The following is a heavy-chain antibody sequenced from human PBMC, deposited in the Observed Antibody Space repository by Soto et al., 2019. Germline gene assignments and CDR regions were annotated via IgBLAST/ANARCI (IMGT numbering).Heavy chain of an antibody. D-gene: IGHD5-12*01. Sequence: SETLSLTCTVSGASISYGGFSWSWIRQSPGKGLEWIGYISHLENTYFHPSFKSRLTMSIDRSRNQFSLNLGSVTAADRAVYYCVRGGGYDPFDYWVQGVLVTVSS. CDR3: VRGGGYDPFDY. CDR1: GASISYGGFS. CDR2: ISHLENT. V-gene: IGHV4-30-2*06. J-gene: IGHJ4*02.